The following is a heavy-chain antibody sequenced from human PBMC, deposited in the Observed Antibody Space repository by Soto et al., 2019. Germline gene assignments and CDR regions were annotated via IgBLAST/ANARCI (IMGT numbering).Heavy chain of an antibody. CDR2: ISGSGAGT. Sequence: EVQMLESGGGLVQPGGSLRLACAGSGFTFSSYAITWVRQAPGKGLEWVSGISGSGAGTFYADSVKGRFTISRDNFKNTLYLQVSSLRVDDTAVYYCVRDLVRSYYGAEYYGVDVWGQGTTVTVSS. J-gene: IGHJ6*02. CDR1: GFTFSSYA. D-gene: IGHD1-26*01. V-gene: IGHV3-23*01. CDR3: VRDLVRSYYGAEYYGVDV.